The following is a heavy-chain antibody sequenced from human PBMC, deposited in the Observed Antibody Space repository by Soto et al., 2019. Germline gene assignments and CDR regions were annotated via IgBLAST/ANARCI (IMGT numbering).Heavy chain of an antibody. J-gene: IGHJ6*01. D-gene: IGHD6-13*01. CDR2: IIPNYGTA. CDR1: GGTFSSYA. V-gene: IGHV1-69*01. CDR3: ARAPDSSSWPYYYGMDV. Sequence: QVQLVQSGAEVKKPGSSVKVSCQASGGTFSSYAISWVRQAPGQGLEWMVGIIPNYGTANYAQKFQGRVTITEDESTSTADMELSRQRSEDTAVYYCARAPDSSSWPYYYGMDVWGQGPTVTASS.